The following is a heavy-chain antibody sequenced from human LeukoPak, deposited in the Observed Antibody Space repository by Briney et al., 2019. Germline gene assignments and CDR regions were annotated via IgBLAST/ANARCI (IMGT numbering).Heavy chain of an antibody. CDR1: GASFNSDDQY. CDR3: SRGLDSRKLGY. Sequence: SETLSLTCTVSGASFNSDDQYWNWIRQSPGKGLEWIGSIHPSGMLYNNPSLESRVTMSRDTSKNQFSLNLDSVTAADTAVYICSRGLDSRKLGYWGQGILVTVSS. V-gene: IGHV4-31*03. J-gene: IGHJ4*02. CDR2: IHPSGML. D-gene: IGHD3-22*01.